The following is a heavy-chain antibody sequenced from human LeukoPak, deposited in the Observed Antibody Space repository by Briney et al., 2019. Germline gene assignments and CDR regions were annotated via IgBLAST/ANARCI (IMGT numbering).Heavy chain of an antibody. V-gene: IGHV3-43D*03. CDR1: GFTFDDYA. D-gene: IGHD3-10*01. J-gene: IGHJ5*02. Sequence: GGSLRLSCAASGFTFDDYAMHWVRQAPGKGLEWVAVISWDGDNTYYADSVKGRFTISRDNSKYSLYLQMNSLRAEDTALYYCAKDSGSGSYYPTNWFDPWGQGTLVTVSS. CDR3: AKDSGSGSYYPTNWFDP. CDR2: ISWDGDNT.